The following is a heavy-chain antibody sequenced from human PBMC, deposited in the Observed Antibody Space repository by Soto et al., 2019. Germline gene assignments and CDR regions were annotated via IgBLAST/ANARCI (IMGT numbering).Heavy chain of an antibody. CDR3: ARGDGAVAGTRWYFDL. Sequence: QVQLVQSGAEVKKPGASVKVSRKASGYTFTGYYMHWVRQAPGQGLEWMGWINPNSGGTNYAQKFQGRVTMTRDTSISTAYMELSRLRSDDTAVYYCARGDGAVAGTRWYFDLWGRGTLVTVSS. CDR1: GYTFTGYY. D-gene: IGHD6-19*01. CDR2: INPNSGGT. V-gene: IGHV1-2*02. J-gene: IGHJ2*01.